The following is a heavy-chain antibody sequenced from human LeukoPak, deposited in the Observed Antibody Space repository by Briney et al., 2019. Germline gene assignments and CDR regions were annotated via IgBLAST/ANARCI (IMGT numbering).Heavy chain of an antibody. Sequence: GGSLRLSCAASGFTFSSYSMNWVRQAPGKGLEWVSSISSSSSYIYYVDSVKGRFTISRDNAKNSLYLQMNSLRAEDTAVYYCARNKDLHSYYMDVWGKGTTVTVSS. CDR3: ARNKDLHSYYMDV. J-gene: IGHJ6*03. CDR2: ISSSSSYI. V-gene: IGHV3-21*01. D-gene: IGHD2-15*01. CDR1: GFTFSSYS.